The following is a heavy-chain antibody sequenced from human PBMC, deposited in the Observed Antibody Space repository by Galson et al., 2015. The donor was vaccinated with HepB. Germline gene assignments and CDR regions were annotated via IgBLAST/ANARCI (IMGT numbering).Heavy chain of an antibody. CDR3: TRWASRGQSEFDL. D-gene: IGHD6-19*01. CDR1: GFSFGDCN. Sequence: SLRLSCAGSGFSFGDCNMAWVRQAPGRGLEWIASIIGKAHGGATEYAASVRGRFTISRDDSSTIAYLQMNSLEIEDTAVYYCTRWASRGQSEFDLWGQGTLVTVSS. V-gene: IGHV3-49*04. CDR2: IIGKAHGGAT. J-gene: IGHJ4*02.